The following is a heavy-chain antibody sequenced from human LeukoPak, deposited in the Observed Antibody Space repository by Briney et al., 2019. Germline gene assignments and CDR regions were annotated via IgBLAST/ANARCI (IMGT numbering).Heavy chain of an antibody. D-gene: IGHD2/OR15-2a*01. V-gene: IGHV1-2*06. Sequence: ASVKVSCKASGYTFTGYCMHWVRQAPGQGLEWMGRINPNSGGTNYAQKFQGRVTMTRDTSISTAYVELSRLRSDDTAVYYCARGLWPLDYYYYYYMDVWGKGTTVTVSS. CDR3: ARGLWPLDYYYYYYMDV. CDR1: GYTFTGYC. CDR2: INPNSGGT. J-gene: IGHJ6*03.